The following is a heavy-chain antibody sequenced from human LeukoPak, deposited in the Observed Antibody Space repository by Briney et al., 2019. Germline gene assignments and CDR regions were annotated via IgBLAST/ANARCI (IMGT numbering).Heavy chain of an antibody. CDR2: IYYSGST. D-gene: IGHD5-18*01. CDR1: GGSISSHY. Sequence: SETLSLTCTVSGGSISSHYWSWIRQPPGKGLEWIGYIYYSGSTNYNPSLKSRVTISVDTSKNQFSLKLSSVTAVDTAVYYCARDGGFSWVYFGYWGQGTLVTVSS. J-gene: IGHJ4*02. V-gene: IGHV4-59*11. CDR3: ARDGGFSWVYFGY.